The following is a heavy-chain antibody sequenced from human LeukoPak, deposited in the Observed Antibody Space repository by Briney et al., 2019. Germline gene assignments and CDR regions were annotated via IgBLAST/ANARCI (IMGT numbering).Heavy chain of an antibody. CDR1: GFAFSSYA. J-gene: IGHJ4*02. D-gene: IGHD2-21*01. Sequence: GGSLRLSCAASGFAFSSYAMHWVRQAPGKGLEWVAVISYDGSNKYYADSVKGRFTISRDNSRNTLYLQMNSLRAEDTAVYYCARETIPRLGPILDYWGQGTLVTVSS. CDR2: ISYDGSNK. V-gene: IGHV3-30*01. CDR3: ARETIPRLGPILDY.